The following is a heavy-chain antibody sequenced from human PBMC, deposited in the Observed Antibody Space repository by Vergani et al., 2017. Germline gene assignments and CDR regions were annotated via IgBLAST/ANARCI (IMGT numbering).Heavy chain of an antibody. V-gene: IGHV1-69*13. CDR3: AREGPFVAGGFDY. CDR1: GGTFSSYA. CDR2: IIPIFGTA. J-gene: IGHJ4*02. Sequence: QVHLVQSGAEVQKPGASVTVSCKASGGTFSSYAISWVRQAPGQGLEWMGGIIPIFGTANYAQKFQGRVTITADESTSTAYMELSSLGSEDTAVYYCAREGPFVAGGFDYWGQGTLVTVSS. D-gene: IGHD6-19*01.